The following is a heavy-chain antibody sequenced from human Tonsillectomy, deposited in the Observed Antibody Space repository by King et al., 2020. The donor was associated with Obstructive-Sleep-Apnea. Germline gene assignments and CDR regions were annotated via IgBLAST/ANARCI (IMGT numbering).Heavy chain of an antibody. D-gene: IGHD3-9*01. J-gene: IGHJ4*02. CDR3: AKVHRDSLTGYLDY. CDR1: GFTFDDYA. CDR2: ISWNSGSI. Sequence: VQLVESGGGLVQPGRSLRLSCAASGFTFDDYAMHWVRQAQGKGLEWVSGISWNSGSIGYADSVKGRFTISRDNAKNSLYLQMNSLRAEDTALYYCAKVHRDSLTGYLDYWGQGTLVTVSS. V-gene: IGHV3-9*01.